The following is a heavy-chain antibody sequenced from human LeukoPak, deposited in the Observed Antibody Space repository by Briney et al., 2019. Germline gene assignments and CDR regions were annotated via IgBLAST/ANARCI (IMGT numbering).Heavy chain of an antibody. V-gene: IGHV4-61*03. CDR3: ARTTEGYCRGRSCYSYYYYMDV. J-gene: IGHJ6*03. Sequence: PSETLSLTCTVSGYSISSGYYWGWIRQPPGKGLEWIGYIYYSGSTNYNPSLKSRVTISVDTSKNHFSLKLSSVTAADTAVYYCARTTEGYCRGRSCYSYYYYMDVWGKGTTVTVSS. D-gene: IGHD2-15*01. CDR2: IYYSGST. CDR1: GYSISSGYY.